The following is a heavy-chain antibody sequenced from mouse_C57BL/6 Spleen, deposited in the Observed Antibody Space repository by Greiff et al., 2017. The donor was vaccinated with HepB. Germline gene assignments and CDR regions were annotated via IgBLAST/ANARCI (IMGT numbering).Heavy chain of an antibody. CDR3: ARVTTVVEDAMDY. V-gene: IGHV5-4*01. Sequence: EVQLVESGGGLVKPGGSLKLSCAASGFTFSSYAMSWVRQTPEKRLEWVATISDGGSYTYYQDNVKGRFTISRDNAKNNLYLQMSHRKSEDTAMYYCARVTTVVEDAMDYWGQGTSVTVSS. CDR1: GFTFSSYA. CDR2: ISDGGSYT. J-gene: IGHJ4*01. D-gene: IGHD1-1*01.